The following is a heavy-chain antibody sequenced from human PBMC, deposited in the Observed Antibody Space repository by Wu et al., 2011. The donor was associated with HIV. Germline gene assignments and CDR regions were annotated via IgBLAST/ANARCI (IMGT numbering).Heavy chain of an antibody. CDR1: GYTFSDYY. D-gene: IGHD3-10*01. J-gene: IGHJ4*02. CDR2: INPSDGST. CDR3: ARGFPYHFDY. V-gene: IGHV1-46*01. Sequence: QVQLVQSGAEVKKPGASVKVSCKASGYTFSDYYMHWVRQAPGHGLEWMGIINPSDGSTNYAQKFQGRVTMTGDTSTSTVYMELSSLRSEDTAVYYCARGFPYHFDYWGQGTLVTVSS.